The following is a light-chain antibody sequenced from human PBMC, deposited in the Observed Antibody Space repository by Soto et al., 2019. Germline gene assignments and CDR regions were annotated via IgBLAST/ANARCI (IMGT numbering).Light chain of an antibody. CDR1: QSISSW. CDR3: EPHRTDAGR. V-gene: IGKV1-5*01. Sequence: TVYVGGGGSVTKNCRASQSISSWLAWYQQKPGKAPKLLIYDASSLESGVPSRFIFSRPETEYALGLRSRQSGYFAPHICEPHRTDAGRFAQGTKVDIK. CDR2: DAS. J-gene: IGKJ1*01.